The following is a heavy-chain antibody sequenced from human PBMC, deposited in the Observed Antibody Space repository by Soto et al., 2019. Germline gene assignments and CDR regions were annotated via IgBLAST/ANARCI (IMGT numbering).Heavy chain of an antibody. V-gene: IGHV4-4*02. Sequence: PSETLSLTCAVSGDSISSSYWWSWVRQPPGKGLEWIGEIYRDENTNYNWSLRSRVTISVDTSKNQFSLKLTSVTAADTAVYYCARDKITGLFDYWGQGTLVTVSS. CDR1: GDSISSSYW. CDR3: ARDKITGLFDY. J-gene: IGHJ4*02. CDR2: IYRDENT. D-gene: IGHD2-8*02.